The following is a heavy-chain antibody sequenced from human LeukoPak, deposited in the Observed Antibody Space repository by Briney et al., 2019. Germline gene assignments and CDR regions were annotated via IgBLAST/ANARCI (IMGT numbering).Heavy chain of an antibody. Sequence: GSVKVSCMASGYTFTGYYMHWVRQAPGQGLEWMGWINPNSGGTNYAQKFQGRVTMTRDTSISTAYMELSRLRSDDTAVYYCARVTGIAVAGPYYYYYMDVWGKGTTVTVSS. CDR2: INPNSGGT. V-gene: IGHV1-2*02. CDR1: GYTFTGYY. J-gene: IGHJ6*03. D-gene: IGHD6-19*01. CDR3: ARVTGIAVAGPYYYYYMDV.